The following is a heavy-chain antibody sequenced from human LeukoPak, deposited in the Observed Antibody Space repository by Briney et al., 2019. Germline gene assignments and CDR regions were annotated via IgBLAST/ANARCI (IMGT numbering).Heavy chain of an antibody. CDR2: IKRRTDGGTT. J-gene: IGHJ4*02. D-gene: IGHD2-15*01. CDR3: TTESGGNCWVDY. V-gene: IGHV3-15*01. Sequence: GGSLRLPCAVSGFTFSNAWMSWVRQAPGKGLEWVGRIKRRTDGGTTDYAAPVKGRFTISRDDSKNTLYLQMNSLKSEDTAVYYCTTESGGNCWVDYWGQGTLVTVSS. CDR1: GFTFSNAW.